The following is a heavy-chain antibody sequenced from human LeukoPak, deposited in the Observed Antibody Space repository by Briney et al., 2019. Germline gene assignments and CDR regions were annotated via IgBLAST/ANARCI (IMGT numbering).Heavy chain of an antibody. CDR2: MNPNSGNT. CDR1: GYTFTSYD. D-gene: IGHD3-3*01. CDR3: ARVKVMTIFGVVIPLNYGMDV. V-gene: IGHV1-8*01. Sequence: GASVKVTCKASGYTFTSYDINWVRQATGQGLEWMGWMNPNSGNTGYAQKFQGRVTMTRNTSICTAYMELSSLRSEDTAVYYCARVKVMTIFGVVIPLNYGMDVWGQGTTVTVSS. J-gene: IGHJ6*02.